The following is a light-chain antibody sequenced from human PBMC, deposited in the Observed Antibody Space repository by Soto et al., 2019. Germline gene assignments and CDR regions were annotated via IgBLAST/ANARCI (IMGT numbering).Light chain of an antibody. CDR1: QSISRSD. CDR3: QQYGSSPIT. J-gene: IGKJ5*01. Sequence: EILFTPSPGTVSFSPGESATPSRRSSQSISRSDLAWYQHRPGQSPRLLIYGASSRATGIPDRFSGSGSGTDFTLTIRGLEPEDAAVYYCQQYGSSPITFGQGTRLEIK. V-gene: IGKV3-20*01. CDR2: GAS.